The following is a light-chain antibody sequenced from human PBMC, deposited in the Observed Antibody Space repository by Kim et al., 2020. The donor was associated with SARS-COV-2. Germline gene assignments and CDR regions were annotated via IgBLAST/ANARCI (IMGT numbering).Light chain of an antibody. CDR3: QSYDTSLSGYV. V-gene: IGLV1-40*01. J-gene: IGLJ1*01. CDR1: SSNIGTGYD. CDR2: GNS. Sequence: QRVNISCTGSSSNIGTGYDVHWYQHLPGTAPKLLIYGNSNRPSGVPDRFSGSKSGTSASLAISGLQAEDEADYYCQSYDTSLSGYVFGTGTKVTVL.